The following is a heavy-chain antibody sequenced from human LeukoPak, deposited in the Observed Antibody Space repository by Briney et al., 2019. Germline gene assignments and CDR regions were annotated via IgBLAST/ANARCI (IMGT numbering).Heavy chain of an antibody. D-gene: IGHD2-15*01. Sequence: GASVKVSCKASGYTFPSYDINWVRQATGQGLEWMGWMNPKSGNTGYAQKFQGRVTITRNTSISTAYMELSSLRSEDTAVYYCARGREVVVAATLPYDYWGQGTLVTVSS. CDR1: GYTFPSYD. CDR2: MNPKSGNT. V-gene: IGHV1-8*03. J-gene: IGHJ4*02. CDR3: ARGREVVVAATLPYDY.